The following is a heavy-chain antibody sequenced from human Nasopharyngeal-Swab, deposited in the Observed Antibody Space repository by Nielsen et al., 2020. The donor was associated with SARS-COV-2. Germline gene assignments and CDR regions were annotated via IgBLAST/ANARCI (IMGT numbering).Heavy chain of an antibody. CDR2: ISGSGGST. CDR3: ARVVGYDYGDYGDAFDM. D-gene: IGHD4-17*01. Sequence: GESLKISCAASGFTFSSYVMSWVRQAPGKGLEWVSAISGSGGSTYYADSVKGRFTISRDNSKNTLYLQMNSLRAEDTAVYYCARVVGYDYGDYGDAFDMWGQGTMVTVSS. CDR1: GFTFSSYV. V-gene: IGHV3-23*01. J-gene: IGHJ3*02.